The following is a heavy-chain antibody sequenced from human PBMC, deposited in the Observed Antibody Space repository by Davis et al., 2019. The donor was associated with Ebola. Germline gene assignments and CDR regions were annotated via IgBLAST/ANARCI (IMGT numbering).Heavy chain of an antibody. Sequence: SETLSLTCTVSGYSISSGYYWGWIRQPPGKGPEWIGSIYHSGSTYYNPSLKSRVTISVDTSKNQFSLKLSSVTAADTAVYYCARVYYDILTGLTLFDYWGQGTLVTVSS. CDR3: ARVYYDILTGLTLFDY. J-gene: IGHJ4*02. CDR1: GYSISSGYY. D-gene: IGHD3-9*01. CDR2: IYHSGST. V-gene: IGHV4-38-2*02.